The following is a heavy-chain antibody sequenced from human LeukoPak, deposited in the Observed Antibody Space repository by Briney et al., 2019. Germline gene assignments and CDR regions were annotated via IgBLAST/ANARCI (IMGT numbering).Heavy chain of an antibody. D-gene: IGHD3-3*01. CDR2: IYYSGST. CDR3: ATSRLYDFWSGYYRHYQGVDY. J-gene: IGHJ4*02. Sequence: PSQTLSLTCTVSGGSISSGDYYWSWIRQPPGKGLEWIGYIYYSGSTYYNPSLKSRVTISVDTSKNQFSLKLSSVTAADTAVYYCATSRLYDFWSGYYRHYQGVDYRGQGTLVTVSS. V-gene: IGHV4-30-4*08. CDR1: GGSISSGDYY.